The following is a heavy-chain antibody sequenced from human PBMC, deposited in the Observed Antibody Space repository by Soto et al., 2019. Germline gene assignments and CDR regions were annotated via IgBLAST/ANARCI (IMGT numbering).Heavy chain of an antibody. J-gene: IGHJ4*02. V-gene: IGHV4-31*03. CDR3: AMTSPYYYDRSGYSDY. CDR2: IYYSGST. D-gene: IGHD3-22*01. Sequence: QVQLQESGPGLVKPSQTLSLTCTVSGGSISSGGYYWGWIRKHPGKGLEWIGYIYYSGSTYYNPSLKRRVTISVDTAKNQFSLKLSSVTAADTAVYYWAMTSPYYYDRSGYSDYWGQGTLVTVSS. CDR1: GGSISSGGYY.